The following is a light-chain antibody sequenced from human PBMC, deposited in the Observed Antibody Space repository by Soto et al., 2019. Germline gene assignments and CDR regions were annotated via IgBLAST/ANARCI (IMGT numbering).Light chain of an antibody. CDR2: KAS. Sequence: DIQMTQSPSTLSASVGDRVTITCRASQSISSWLAWYQQKPGKAPNHLIYKASSLESGVPSRFSGSGSGTEFTLTISSLQPDDFATYFCQHYYGYSWTFGQGTKVEI. CDR1: QSISSW. J-gene: IGKJ1*01. CDR3: QHYYGYSWT. V-gene: IGKV1-5*03.